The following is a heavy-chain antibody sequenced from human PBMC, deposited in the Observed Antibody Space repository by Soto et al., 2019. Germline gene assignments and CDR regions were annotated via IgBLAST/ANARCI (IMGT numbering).Heavy chain of an antibody. D-gene: IGHD2-8*01. CDR1: GGSISGYY. CDR3: ARDGYCANGVCYGGGGPFDY. J-gene: IGHJ4*02. Sequence: SETLSLTCSVSGGSISGYYWNWIRQTPGKGLNWILYIFYSGNTNYNPSLKSRVTISLDTSKNQIFLNLSSVTAADTAVYYCARDGYCANGVCYGGGGPFDYWGQGTLVTVSS. CDR2: IFYSGNT. V-gene: IGHV4-59*01.